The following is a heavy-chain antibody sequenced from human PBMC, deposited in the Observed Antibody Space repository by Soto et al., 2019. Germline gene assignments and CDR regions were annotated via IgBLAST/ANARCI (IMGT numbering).Heavy chain of an antibody. CDR1: GGTFSSYA. J-gene: IGHJ5*02. CDR3: AKEEGGYDYGTSRDWFDP. Sequence: QVQLVQSGAEVKKPGSSVKVSCKASGGTFSSYAISWVRQAPGQGREWMGGIIPIFGTANYAQKCQGRVTITTDESASTACMEHSSLSTEDTAVYCCAKEEGGYDYGTSRDWFDPWGQGTLVTVSS. D-gene: IGHD3-3*01. V-gene: IGHV1-69*05. CDR2: IIPIFGTA.